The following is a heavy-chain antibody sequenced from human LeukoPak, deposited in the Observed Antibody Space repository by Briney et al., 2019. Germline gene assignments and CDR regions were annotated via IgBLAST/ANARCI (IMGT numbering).Heavy chain of an antibody. D-gene: IGHD6-6*01. CDR3: ARDFVGSSGYFQH. CDR2: ISSSSSTI. J-gene: IGHJ1*01. CDR1: GFTFSSYS. Sequence: GGSLRLSCAASGFTFSSYSMNWVRQAPGKGLEWVSYISSSSSTIYYADSVKGRFTISRDNAKNSLYLQMDSLRAEDTAVYYCARDFVGSSGYFQHWGQGTLVTVSS. V-gene: IGHV3-48*01.